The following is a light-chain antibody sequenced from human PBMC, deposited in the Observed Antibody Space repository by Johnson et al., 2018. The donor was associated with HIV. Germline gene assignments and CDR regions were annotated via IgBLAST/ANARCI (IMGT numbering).Light chain of an antibody. V-gene: IGLV1-51*01. Sequence: QSVLTQPPSVSAAPGQKVTISCSGSSSNIGNNDVSWYQQLTGTAHKLLIYDITKRPSGNPDRFSGSQYGTAATLHISGPHTGDEADYYCGSWDSGLIAYVFGTATKVTAL. CDR2: DIT. J-gene: IGLJ1*01. CDR3: GSWDSGLIAYV. CDR1: SSNIGNND.